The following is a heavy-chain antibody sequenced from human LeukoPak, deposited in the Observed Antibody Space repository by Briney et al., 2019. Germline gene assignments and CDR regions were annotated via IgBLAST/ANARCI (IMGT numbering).Heavy chain of an antibody. CDR2: IIPIFGTA. V-gene: IGHV1-69*05. CDR1: GGTISSYA. CDR3: ARVAVAGTVNWFDP. J-gene: IGHJ5*02. Sequence: SVKVSCKASGGTISSYAISWVRQAPGQGLEWMGRIIPIFGTANYAQKFQGRVTITTDESTSTAYMELSSLRSEDTAVYYCARVAVAGTVNWFDPWGQGTLVTVSS. D-gene: IGHD6-19*01.